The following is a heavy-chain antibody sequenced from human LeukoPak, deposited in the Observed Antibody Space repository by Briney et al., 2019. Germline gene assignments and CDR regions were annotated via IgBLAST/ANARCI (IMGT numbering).Heavy chain of an antibody. J-gene: IGHJ6*03. D-gene: IGHD5-18*01. Sequence: PSETLSLTCAVYGGSFNGYYWSWIRQPPGKGLEWIGEINHSGSTNYSPSLKSRVTLSVDTSKNQFSLKLSSVTAADTAVYYCAREGGYSYGPYYYYYYMDVWGKGTTVTVSS. CDR3: AREGGYSYGPYYYYYYMDV. CDR1: GGSFNGYY. CDR2: INHSGST. V-gene: IGHV4-34*01.